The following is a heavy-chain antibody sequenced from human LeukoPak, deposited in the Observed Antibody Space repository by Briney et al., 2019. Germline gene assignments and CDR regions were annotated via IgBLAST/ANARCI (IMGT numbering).Heavy chain of an antibody. V-gene: IGHV3-21*04. CDR2: ISSSSSYI. J-gene: IGHJ4*02. Sequence: GGSLTLSCAASGFTFSSYSMNWLRQAPGKGLEWVASISSSSSYIYYADSVKGRFTISRDNSKNTLYLQMNSLRAEDTAVYYCAKEVGASPVDYGGQGTLVIVSA. D-gene: IGHD1-26*01. CDR3: AKEVGASPVDY. CDR1: GFTFSSYS.